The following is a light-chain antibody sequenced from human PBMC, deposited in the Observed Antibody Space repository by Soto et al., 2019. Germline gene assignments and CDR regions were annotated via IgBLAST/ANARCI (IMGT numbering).Light chain of an antibody. V-gene: IGKV3-15*01. CDR1: QSVSSN. CDR3: QQYNNWPRT. J-gene: IGKJ2*01. CDR2: DAS. Sequence: EIVMTQSPATLSVSPGERATLSCRASQSVSSNLVWYQQKPGQAPRLLIYDASTRATGIPARFSGSGSGTEFTLTIGSLQSEDFAVYYCQQYNNWPRTFGQGTKLEIK.